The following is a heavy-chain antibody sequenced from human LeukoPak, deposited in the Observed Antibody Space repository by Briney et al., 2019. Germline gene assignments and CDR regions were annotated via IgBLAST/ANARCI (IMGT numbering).Heavy chain of an antibody. D-gene: IGHD3-22*01. V-gene: IGHV7-4-1*02. CDR1: GYTFTSST. Sequence: ASVKVSCKASGYTFTSSTINWVRQAPGQGLEWMGWINTNTGNPTYAQGFTGRFVFSSDTSVSTAYLQISSLKAEDTAVYYCAKKYYYDSSGYYSPSFDYWGQGTLVTVSS. CDR3: AKKYYYDSSGYYSPSFDY. CDR2: INTNTGNP. J-gene: IGHJ4*02.